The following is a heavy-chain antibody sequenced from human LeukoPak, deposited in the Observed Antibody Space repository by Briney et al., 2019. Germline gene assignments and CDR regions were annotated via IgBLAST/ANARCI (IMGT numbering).Heavy chain of an antibody. CDR3: TTDRAIAVRPLFDS. V-gene: IGHV3-15*01. J-gene: IGHJ4*02. D-gene: IGHD6-6*01. CDR2: IKSKTDGGTT. Sequence: GGSLRLSCAASGFTFSNAWMGWVRQAPGKGLEWVGRIKSKTDGGTTEYAAPVKGRFTISRDDSKNTLYLQMNSLKIEDTGVYYCTTDRAIAVRPLFDSWGQGTLVNVSS. CDR1: GFTFSNAW.